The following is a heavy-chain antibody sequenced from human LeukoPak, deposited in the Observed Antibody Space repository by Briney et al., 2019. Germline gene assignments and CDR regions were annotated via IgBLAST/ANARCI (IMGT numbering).Heavy chain of an antibody. J-gene: IGHJ5*02. V-gene: IGHV1-2*02. CDR3: ARDYYDSSGYSRFDP. CDR2: INPNSGGT. Sequence: ASVKVSCKASGYTFTGYYMHWVRQAPGQGREGMGWINPNSGGTDYAQMFQGRVTMPRDTPISTAYMEVSRLRSDDTAVYYCARDYYDSSGYSRFDPWGQGTLVTVSS. CDR1: GYTFTGYY. D-gene: IGHD3-22*01.